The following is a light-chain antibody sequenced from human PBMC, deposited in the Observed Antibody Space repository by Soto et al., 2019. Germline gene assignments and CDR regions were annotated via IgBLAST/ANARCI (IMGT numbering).Light chain of an antibody. V-gene: IGKV1-5*01. CDR3: QHQRT. CDR2: DAS. CDR1: QSISSW. Sequence: DIQMTQSPSTLSASVGDRVTITCRASQSISSWLAWYQQKPGKAPKLLIYDASSLESGVPSRFSGSGSGTEFTLTLSSLQPDDFATYYCQHQRTFGQGTKVEIK. J-gene: IGKJ1*01.